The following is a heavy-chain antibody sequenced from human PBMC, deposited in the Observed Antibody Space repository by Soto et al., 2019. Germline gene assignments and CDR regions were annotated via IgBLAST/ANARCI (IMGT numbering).Heavy chain of an antibody. CDR2: IYHTGNA. J-gene: IGHJ5*02. CDR3: ARDYFDSSDYATNWFDP. V-gene: IGHV4-39*01. D-gene: IGHD3-22*01. Sequence: SETLSLTCSVSGDSISNSRFYWAWIRQPPGEGLEWIGSIYHTGNAYYNPSLKSRVTIFVDTSKNQFSLKLTSVTAADTALYYCARDYFDSSDYATNWFDPWGQGTLVT. CDR1: GDSISNSRFY.